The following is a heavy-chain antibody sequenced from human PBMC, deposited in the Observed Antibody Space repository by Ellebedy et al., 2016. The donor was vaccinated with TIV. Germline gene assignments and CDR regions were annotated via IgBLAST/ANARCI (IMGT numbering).Heavy chain of an antibody. V-gene: IGHV3-11*01. J-gene: IGHJ4*02. D-gene: IGHD5-12*01. Sequence: LSLTCAASGFTFSDYYMSWIRQAPGEGVEWISYISSSVTTVYYADSVKGRFTLSRDNAKNSLYLQMNSLRVEDTAMYYCARVKKGFGGYNFWGQGTLVTVSS. CDR3: ARVKKGFGGYNF. CDR2: ISSSVTTV. CDR1: GFTFSDYY.